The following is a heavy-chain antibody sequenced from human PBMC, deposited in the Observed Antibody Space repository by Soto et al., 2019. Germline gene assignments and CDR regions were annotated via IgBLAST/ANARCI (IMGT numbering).Heavy chain of an antibody. D-gene: IGHD4-17*01. V-gene: IGHV1-46*02. Sequence: QVQLVQSGPEVRKPGASVRLSCATSGYNFNQYYIHWVRQAPGQGPEWMGIINLRGGTTEYAHKFRGRVTVTGEPSTRTAYMELSSLRSEDTAVYFCARGPDDSDVPRWDHWGQGTLITVSS. CDR2: INLRGGTT. CDR1: GYNFNQYY. CDR3: ARGPDDSDVPRWDH. J-gene: IGHJ4*02.